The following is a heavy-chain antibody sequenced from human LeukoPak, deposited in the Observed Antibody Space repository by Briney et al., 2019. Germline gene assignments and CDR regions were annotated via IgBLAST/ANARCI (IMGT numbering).Heavy chain of an antibody. Sequence: GGSLRLSCAASGFTFSSYSMNWVRHAPGKGLEWVSYISSSSSTIYYADSVKGRFTISRDNAKNSLYLQMNSLRAEDTAVYYCAREGEWFAIDYWGQGTLVTVSS. J-gene: IGHJ4*02. CDR2: ISSSSSTI. CDR1: GFTFSSYS. D-gene: IGHD3-3*01. CDR3: AREGEWFAIDY. V-gene: IGHV3-48*01.